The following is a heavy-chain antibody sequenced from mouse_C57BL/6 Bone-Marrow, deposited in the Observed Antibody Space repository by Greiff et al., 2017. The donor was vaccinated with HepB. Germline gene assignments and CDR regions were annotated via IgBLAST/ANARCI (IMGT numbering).Heavy chain of an antibody. V-gene: IGHV1-19*01. CDR3: ARKDYGSTLYFDV. D-gene: IGHD1-1*01. CDR1: GYTFTDYY. Sequence: EVQLQQSGPVLVKPGASVKMSCKASGYTFTDYYMNWVKQSHGKSLEWIGVINPYNGGTSYNQKFKGKATLTVDKSSSTAYMELNSLTSEDSAVYYCARKDYGSTLYFDVWGTGTTVTVSS. CDR2: INPYNGGT. J-gene: IGHJ1*03.